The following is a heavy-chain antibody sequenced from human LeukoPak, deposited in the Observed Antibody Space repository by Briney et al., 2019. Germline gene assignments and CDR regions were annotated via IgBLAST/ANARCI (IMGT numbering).Heavy chain of an antibody. CDR3: AKGDYYGSGSYYF. CDR2: INSNGDEI. CDR1: GFTFSTYA. D-gene: IGHD3-10*01. Sequence: GGSLRLSCAASGFTFSTYAMTWVRQAPGKGLEWVSGINSNGDEIYYADSVKGRFTISRDNSKNTLYLQMNSLRAEDTAVYYCAKGDYYGSGSYYFGGQGTLVTVSS. J-gene: IGHJ4*02. V-gene: IGHV3-23*01.